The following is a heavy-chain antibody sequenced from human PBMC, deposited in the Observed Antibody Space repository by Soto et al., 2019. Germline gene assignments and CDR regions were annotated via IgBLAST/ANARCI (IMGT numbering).Heavy chain of an antibody. V-gene: IGHV4-31*03. CDR3: ARVEGSSYYFRHDC. CDR2: IYYSGSS. Sequence: SETLSLTCTVSGVSISSGSYHWSWIGQHPGKGLEWIGNIYYSGSSYYNPSLKSRATISIDTSKDQFSLRLGSVTAADTAVYYCARVEGSSYYFRHDCWGRGTLVTVSS. J-gene: IGHJ4*02. D-gene: IGHD1-26*01. CDR1: GVSISSGSYH.